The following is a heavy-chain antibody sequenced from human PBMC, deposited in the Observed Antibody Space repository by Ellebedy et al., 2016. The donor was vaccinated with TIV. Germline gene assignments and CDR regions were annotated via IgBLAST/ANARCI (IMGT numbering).Heavy chain of an antibody. D-gene: IGHD2-15*01. CDR2: ITYDGTFI. CDR3: VRDEPDLGGYDNTFDS. Sequence: GESLKMSXAASGFAFNNYAMHWVRHAPGKGLEWVASITYDGTFIYYADSVRGRFTISRDNSKNTLYLGMKGLRVDDTAVYFCVRDEPDLGGYDNTFDSWGQGTLVTVSS. CDR1: GFAFNNYA. V-gene: IGHV3-30*03. J-gene: IGHJ4*02.